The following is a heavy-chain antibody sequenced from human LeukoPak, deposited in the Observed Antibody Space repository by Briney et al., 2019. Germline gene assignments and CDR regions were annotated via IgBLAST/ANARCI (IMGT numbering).Heavy chain of an antibody. Sequence: PSETLSLTCTVSGYSISSGYYWGWIRQPPGKGLEWIGSIYHSGSTYYNPSLKSRVTISVDTSKNQFSLKLSSVTAADTAVYYCARAPGDFERWFDPWGQGTLVTVS. CDR2: IYHSGST. CDR3: ARAPGDFERWFDP. V-gene: IGHV4-38-2*02. J-gene: IGHJ5*02. D-gene: IGHD3-3*01. CDR1: GYSISSGYY.